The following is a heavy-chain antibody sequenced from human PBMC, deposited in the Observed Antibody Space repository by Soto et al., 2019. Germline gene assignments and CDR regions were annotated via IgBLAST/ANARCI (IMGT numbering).Heavy chain of an antibody. CDR3: ARIPVDTYMIYWSDH. J-gene: IGHJ5*02. V-gene: IGHV4-61*08. D-gene: IGHD3-16*01. Sequence: XETLCLTCSVAGDSVSSGDYYWSWIRQPPGKGLEWIGLVYFSGRTNYIPSLKSRLTMSVDTAKNQFSLKLNSVTAADTAVYYCARIPVDTYMIYWSDHWGQGTQVTVSS. CDR1: GDSVSSGDYY. CDR2: VYFSGRT.